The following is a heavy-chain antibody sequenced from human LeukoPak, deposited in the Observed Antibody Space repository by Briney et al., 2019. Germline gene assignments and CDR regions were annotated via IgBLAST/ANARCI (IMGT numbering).Heavy chain of an antibody. Sequence: GGSPRLSCSASGFTLGSYAMHWIRQAPEKGLEYVSAISTSGGSTYYADSVKGRFTISRDNSKNTLYLQMSSLRAEDTAVYYCVKDLGYGDGLWASPFDYWGQGTLVTVSS. V-gene: IGHV3-64D*06. CDR1: GFTLGSYA. J-gene: IGHJ4*02. CDR3: VKDLGYGDGLWASPFDY. CDR2: ISTSGGST. D-gene: IGHD4-17*01.